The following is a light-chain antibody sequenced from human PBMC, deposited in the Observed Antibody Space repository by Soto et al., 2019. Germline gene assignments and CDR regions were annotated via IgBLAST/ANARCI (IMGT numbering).Light chain of an antibody. CDR3: HQYGSSPPYT. Sequence: EVVLTQSPGTLSLSPGERATLSCRASQSVSNNYLAWYQQKPGQSPKLLIFGSSDRATGIPDRFSGSGSGTDFTLTISSLEPEDFAVDYCHQYGSSPPYTFGQGTKLEIK. CDR2: GSS. J-gene: IGKJ2*01. CDR1: QSVSNNY. V-gene: IGKV3-20*01.